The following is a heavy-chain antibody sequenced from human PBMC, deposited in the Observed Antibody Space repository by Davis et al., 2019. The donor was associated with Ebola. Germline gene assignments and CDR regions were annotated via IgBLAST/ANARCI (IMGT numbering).Heavy chain of an antibody. CDR1: GFTFSSSW. Sequence: GESLKISCAASGFTFSSSWMTWVRQAPEKGLEWVATIKADGSAKYYVDSVKGRFTISRDNVKNSLYLQMDSLRAEDTAVYYCARDSGAFYVDSWGQGTLVTVSS. CDR2: IKADGSAK. CDR3: ARDSGAFYVDS. V-gene: IGHV3-7*01. J-gene: IGHJ5*01. D-gene: IGHD5/OR15-5a*01.